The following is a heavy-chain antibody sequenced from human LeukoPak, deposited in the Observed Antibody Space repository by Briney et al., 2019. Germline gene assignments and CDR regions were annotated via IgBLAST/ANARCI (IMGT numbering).Heavy chain of an antibody. CDR2: IYSGGST. CDR1: GFTVSSNY. J-gene: IGHJ4*02. D-gene: IGHD2-15*01. Sequence: LPGGSLRLSCAASGFTVSSNYMSWVRQAPGKGVEWGSVIYSGGSTYYADSVKGRFTISRDNSKNTLYLQMNSLRAEDTAVYYCARGGPDCSGGSCYPAGLFDYWGQGTLVTVSS. V-gene: IGHV3-53*01. CDR3: ARGGPDCSGGSCYPAGLFDY.